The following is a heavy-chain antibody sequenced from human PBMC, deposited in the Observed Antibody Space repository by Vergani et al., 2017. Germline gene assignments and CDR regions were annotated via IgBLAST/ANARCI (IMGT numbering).Heavy chain of an antibody. D-gene: IGHD1-26*01. J-gene: IGHJ6*03. CDR2: INSDGDST. V-gene: IGHV3-74*01. CDR3: ARDGWELLDYFYYMDV. CDR1: RFTFSNYW. Sequence: VQLVESGGGLVQPGGSLRLSCTASRFTFSNYWMQWVRQAPGKGLMWVSRINSDGDSTSYADSVKGRFTISRDNAKNTLYLQMDSLRAEDTAVYYCARDGWELLDYFYYMDVWGKGTTVTVSS.